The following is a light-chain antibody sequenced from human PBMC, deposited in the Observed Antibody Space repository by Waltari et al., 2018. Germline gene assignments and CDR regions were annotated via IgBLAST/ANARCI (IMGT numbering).Light chain of an antibody. J-gene: IGLJ1*01. CDR3: SSYTSSGTPYV. CDR2: DVT. CDR1: SSDVGGHNY. Sequence: QSALTQPASVSGSPGQSITISCTGTSSDVGGHNYVSWYQQHPGKAPTLIIYDVTDRPSGVSNRFSGSKFGNTASLTISGLQAEDEADYYCSSYTSSGTPYVFGTGTRVTVL. V-gene: IGLV2-14*03.